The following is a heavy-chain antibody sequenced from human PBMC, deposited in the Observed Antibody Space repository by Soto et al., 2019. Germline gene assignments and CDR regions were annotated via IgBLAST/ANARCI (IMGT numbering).Heavy chain of an antibody. J-gene: IGHJ4*02. CDR3: ARATYHYDSTTYFRVYFES. V-gene: IGHV3-23*01. Sequence: EVQLLESGGGLVQPGGSLRLSCAASGFTFANYAMSWVRQAPGKGLEWVSATSGSGGNPYYADSVKGRFTISRDNSKNTLYLQMNSLRAEDTDVFYCARATYHYDSTTYFRVYFESWGQGALVTVSS. D-gene: IGHD3-22*01. CDR1: GFTFANYA. CDR2: TSGSGGNP.